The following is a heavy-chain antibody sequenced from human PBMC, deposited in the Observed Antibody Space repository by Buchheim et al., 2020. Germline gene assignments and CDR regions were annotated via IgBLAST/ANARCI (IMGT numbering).Heavy chain of an antibody. D-gene: IGHD3-22*01. V-gene: IGHV3-30*18. CDR1: GFTFSSYG. CDR3: AKDQDSSGFNPYFDY. J-gene: IGHJ4*02. CDR2: ISYDGSNK. Sequence: QVQLVESGGGVVQPGRSLRLSCAASGFTFSSYGMHWVRQAPGKGLEWVAVISYDGSNKYYADYVKGRFTISRDNSKNTLYLQMNSLRAEDTAVYYCAKDQDSSGFNPYFDYWGQGTL.